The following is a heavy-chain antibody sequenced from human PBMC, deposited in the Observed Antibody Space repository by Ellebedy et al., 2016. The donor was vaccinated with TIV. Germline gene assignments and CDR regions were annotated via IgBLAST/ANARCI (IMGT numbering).Heavy chain of an antibody. CDR1: GFIFSDAR. D-gene: IGHD2-15*01. J-gene: IGHJ4*02. CDR3: AAGTGYSDLDY. Sequence: GESLKISXAASGFIFSDARVNWVRQAPGKGLEWVARIKAKTDGATRDLAAPVKGRFIISRDDSKNTVSLQMDSLKTDDTAVYYCAAGTGYSDLDYWGQGTLVTVSS. V-gene: IGHV3-15*01. CDR2: IKAKTDGATR.